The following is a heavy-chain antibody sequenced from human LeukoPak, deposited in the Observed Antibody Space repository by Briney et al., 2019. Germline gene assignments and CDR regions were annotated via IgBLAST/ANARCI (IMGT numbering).Heavy chain of an antibody. CDR3: AKRGVVIRVFLVGFHKEAYYFDS. D-gene: IGHD3-10*01. CDR2: LSGSGGGT. CDR1: GITLSNYG. V-gene: IGHV3-23*01. Sequence: GRSLRLSCAVSGITLSNYGMSWVRQAPGKGLEWVAGLSGSGGGTNYADSVQGRFTISRDNPKNTLYLQMNSLRAEDTAVYFCAKRGVVIRVFLVGFHKEAYYFDSWGQGALVTVSS. J-gene: IGHJ4*02.